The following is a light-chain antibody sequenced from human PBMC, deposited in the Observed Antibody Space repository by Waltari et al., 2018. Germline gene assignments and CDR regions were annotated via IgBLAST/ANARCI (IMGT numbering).Light chain of an antibody. CDR1: HVINNY. Sequence: DIQLTQCPSFLSASVGDTVTITCRTKHVINNYLAWFQQKPGKAPRLLIYRASPMQSGVPSRFSGSGSGTEFTLTISSLQPEDFATYYCQQHNTYPLTFGQGTKVEV. CDR3: QQHNTYPLT. V-gene: IGKV1-9*01. J-gene: IGKJ1*01. CDR2: RAS.